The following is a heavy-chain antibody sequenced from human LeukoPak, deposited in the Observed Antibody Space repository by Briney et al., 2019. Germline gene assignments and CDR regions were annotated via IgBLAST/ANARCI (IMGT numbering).Heavy chain of an antibody. CDR1: GGSISSYY. CDR2: SYSSGST. CDR3: ARGVAVAGTHFDY. J-gene: IGHJ4*02. V-gene: IGHV4-59*01. Sequence: SETLSLTCTVSGGSISSYYWNWIRQSPGKGLEWIGYSYSSGSTHYNPSLKSRVTISVDTSKNQFSLKLSSVTAADTAVYYCARGVAVAGTHFDYWGQGTLVTVSS. D-gene: IGHD6-19*01.